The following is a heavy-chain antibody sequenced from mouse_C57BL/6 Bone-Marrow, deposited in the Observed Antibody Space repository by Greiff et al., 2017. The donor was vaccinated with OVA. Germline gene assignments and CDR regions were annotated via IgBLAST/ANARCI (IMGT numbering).Heavy chain of an antibody. CDR2: IDPSDSYT. CDR3: AGQLRPAWFAY. CDR1: GYTFTSYW. V-gene: IGHV1-59*01. Sequence: QVQLQQPGAELVRPGTSVKLSCKASGYTFTSYWMHWVKQRPGQGLEWIGVIDPSDSYTNYNQKFKGKATLTVDTSSSTAYMQLSSLTSEDSAVYYCAGQLRPAWFAYWGQGTLVTVSA. J-gene: IGHJ3*01. D-gene: IGHD3-2*02.